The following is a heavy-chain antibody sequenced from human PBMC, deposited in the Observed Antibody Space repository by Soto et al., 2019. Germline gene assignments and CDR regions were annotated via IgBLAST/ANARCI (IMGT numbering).Heavy chain of an antibody. CDR3: AKNHGSGWYQTFDY. V-gene: IGHV1-69*02. J-gene: IGHJ4*02. D-gene: IGHD6-19*01. CDR2: IIPILGIA. CDR1: GGTFSSYT. Sequence: ASVKVSCKASGGTFSSYTISWVRQAPGQGLEWMGRIIPILGIANYAQKFQGRVTITADKSTSTAYMELSSLRSEDTAVYYCAKNHGSGWYQTFDYWGQGTLVTVS.